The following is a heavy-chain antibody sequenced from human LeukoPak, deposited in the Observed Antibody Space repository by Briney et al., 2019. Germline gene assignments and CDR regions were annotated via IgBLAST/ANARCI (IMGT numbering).Heavy chain of an antibody. V-gene: IGHV4-34*01. CDR2: INHSGST. D-gene: IGHD5-18*01. CDR1: GGSFSGYY. Sequence: SETLSLTCAVYGGSFSGYYWSWIRQPPGKGLEWIGEINHSGSTNYNPSLKSRVTISVDTSKNQFSLKLSSVTAADTAVYYCARFPGVSAMAYDYWGQGTLVTVSS. J-gene: IGHJ4*02. CDR3: ARFPGVSAMAYDY.